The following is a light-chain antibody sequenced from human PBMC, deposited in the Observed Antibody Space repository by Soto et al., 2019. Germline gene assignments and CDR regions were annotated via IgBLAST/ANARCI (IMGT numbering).Light chain of an antibody. CDR3: RSYSTSSTPV. J-gene: IGLJ1*01. CDR1: SSDVGSYNY. V-gene: IGLV2-14*01. CDR2: DVS. Sequence: SVLTRSASGARSPGPKIAIAFTGTSSDVGSYNYVSCYQQAPGKAPKLMIYDVSNRPSGGSNRFSGSKSGNTASLTISGLQAEDEADYYCRSYSTSSTPVFGTGT.